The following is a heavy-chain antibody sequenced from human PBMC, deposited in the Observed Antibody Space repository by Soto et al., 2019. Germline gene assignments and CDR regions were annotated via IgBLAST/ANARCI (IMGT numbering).Heavy chain of an antibody. CDR1: RGSVSSASYY. Sequence: SETLSLTCTVSRGSVSSASYYWTWIRQPPGKGLEWIGYIYYSGSTYYNPSLKSRVTISVDTSKNQFSLKLSSVTAADTAVYYCAREGRDGYNFRDYWGQGTLVTVSS. CDR3: AREGRDGYNFRDY. D-gene: IGHD5-12*01. V-gene: IGHV4-61*01. J-gene: IGHJ4*02. CDR2: IYYSGST.